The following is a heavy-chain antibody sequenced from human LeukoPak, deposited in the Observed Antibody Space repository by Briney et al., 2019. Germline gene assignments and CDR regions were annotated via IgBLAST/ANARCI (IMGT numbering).Heavy chain of an antibody. CDR1: GFTFSSYA. J-gene: IGHJ4*02. Sequence: GGSLRLSCAASGFTFSSYAMHWVRQAPGKGLEWVAVISYDGSNKYYADSVKGRFTISRDNSKNTLYLQMDSLRAEDTAVYYCARDRRHILRLRLASPILDYWGQGTLATVSS. V-gene: IGHV3-30-3*01. CDR3: ARDRRHILRLRLASPILDY. D-gene: IGHD4-17*01. CDR2: ISYDGSNK.